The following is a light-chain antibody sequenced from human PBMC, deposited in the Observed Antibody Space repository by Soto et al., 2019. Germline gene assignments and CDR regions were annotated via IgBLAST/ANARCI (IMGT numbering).Light chain of an antibody. J-gene: IGKJ5*01. CDR2: GAS. V-gene: IGKV3-15*01. CDR3: QQRSDWPPIT. CDR1: QNVSNN. Sequence: EIVMTQSPTTLSAAPVERATLSCIASQNVSNNLAWYQQKPGQAPRLLIYGASTRATGIPARFSGSGSGTDFTPTISSLEPEDFAVYYCQQRSDWPPITFGQGTRLEIK.